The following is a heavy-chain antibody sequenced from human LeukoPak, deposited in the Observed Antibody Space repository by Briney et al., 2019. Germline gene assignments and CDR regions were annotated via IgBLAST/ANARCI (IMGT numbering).Heavy chain of an antibody. CDR2: INPNSGGT. Sequence: ASVKVSCKASGYTFTGYYMHWVRQAPGQGLEWMGWINPNSGGTNYAQKFQGRVTMTRDTSISTAYMELSRLRSDDTAVYYCARVDCSGYYAQFDYWGQGTLVTVSS. J-gene: IGHJ4*02. CDR1: GYTFTGYY. CDR3: ARVDCSGYYAQFDY. V-gene: IGHV1-2*02. D-gene: IGHD3-22*01.